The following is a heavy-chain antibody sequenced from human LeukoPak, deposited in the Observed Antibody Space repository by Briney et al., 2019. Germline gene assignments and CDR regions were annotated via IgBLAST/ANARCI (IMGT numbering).Heavy chain of an antibody. J-gene: IGHJ5*02. CDR3: ARDMVYAPERWFDP. Sequence: GGSLRLSCAASGLTFSSYSMNWVRQAPGKGLEWVSSISSSSTFTYYADSVKGRFTISRDNAKNSLYLQMNSLRAEDTAVYYCARDMVYAPERWFDPWGQGTLVTVSS. V-gene: IGHV3-21*01. CDR1: GLTFSSYS. D-gene: IGHD2-8*01. CDR2: ISSSSTFT.